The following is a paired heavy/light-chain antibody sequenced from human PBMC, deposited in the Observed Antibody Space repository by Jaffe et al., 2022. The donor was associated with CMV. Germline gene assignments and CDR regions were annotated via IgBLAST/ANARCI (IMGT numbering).Light chain of an antibody. Sequence: EIVLTQSPGTLSLSPGEGATLSCRASQSVRSSFLAWYQQKPGQTPRLLIYGASSRATGIPDRFSGSGSGTDFTLTISRLEPEDFAVYYCQQYGSSPLTFGGGTKVEIK. CDR1: QSVRSSF. J-gene: IGKJ4*01. V-gene: IGKV3-20*01. CDR3: QQYGSSPLT. CDR2: GAS.
Heavy chain of an antibody. CDR3: ARGSGAGDY. CDR1: GFTFSIYG. V-gene: IGHV3-33*08. Sequence: QVQLVESGGGVVQPGRSLRLSCAASGFTFSIYGMNWVRQAPGKGLEWVAVIWHDGSNEYYADSVKGRFTISRDNSKNTLSLQMNSLRVEDTAVYYCARGSGAGDYWGQGTLVTVSS. CDR2: IWHDGSNE. J-gene: IGHJ4*02. D-gene: IGHD3-10*01.